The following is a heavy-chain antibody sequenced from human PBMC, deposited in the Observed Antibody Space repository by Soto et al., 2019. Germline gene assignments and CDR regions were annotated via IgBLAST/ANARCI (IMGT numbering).Heavy chain of an antibody. Sequence: PGGSLRLSCAASGFTFSNAWMSWVRQAPGKGLEWVGRIRSKTDGGTTDYAAPVKGRFTISRDDSKNTLYLQMNSLKTEDTAVYYCTTDSWVSSSSHYYYYGMDVWGQGTTVTVSS. CDR3: TTDSWVSSSSHYYYYGMDV. CDR2: IRSKTDGGTT. J-gene: IGHJ6*02. D-gene: IGHD6-6*01. CDR1: GFTFSNAW. V-gene: IGHV3-15*01.